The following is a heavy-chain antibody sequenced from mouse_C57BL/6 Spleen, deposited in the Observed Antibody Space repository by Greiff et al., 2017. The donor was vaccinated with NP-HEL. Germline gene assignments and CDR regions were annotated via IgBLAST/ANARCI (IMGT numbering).Heavy chain of an antibody. D-gene: IGHD1-1*01. J-gene: IGHJ2*01. CDR2: ISDGGSYT. CDR3: ARSYYYGSSYNFDY. V-gene: IGHV5-4*03. CDR1: GFTFSSYA. Sequence: EVMLVESGGGLVKPGGSLKLSCAASGFTFSSYAMSWVRQTPEKRLEWVATISDGGSYTYYPDNVKGRFTISRGNAKNNLYLQMSHLKSEDTAMYYCARSYYYGSSYNFDYWGQGTTLTVSS.